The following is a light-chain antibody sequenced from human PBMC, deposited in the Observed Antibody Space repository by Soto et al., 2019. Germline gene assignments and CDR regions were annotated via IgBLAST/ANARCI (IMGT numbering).Light chain of an antibody. V-gene: IGLV2-11*01. J-gene: IGLJ2*01. CDR3: CSYAGSSILI. CDR2: DVT. CDR1: SSDVGGYNY. Sequence: QSALTQPRSVAGSPGQSVTISCTGTSSDVGGYNYVSWYQQHPGKAPKLMIYDVTKRPSGVPDRFSGSKSGNTASLIISGLQAEDEADYYCCSYAGSSILIFGGGTKLTVL.